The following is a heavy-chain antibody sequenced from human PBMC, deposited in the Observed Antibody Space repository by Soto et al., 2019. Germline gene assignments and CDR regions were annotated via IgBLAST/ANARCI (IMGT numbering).Heavy chain of an antibody. CDR1: GFTFSSYG. V-gene: IGHV3-33*01. J-gene: IGHJ6*02. CDR3: ARDRYCSGGSCFGMDV. D-gene: IGHD2-15*01. Sequence: LRLSCAASGFTFSSYGMHWVRQAPVKGLEWVAVIWYDGSNKYYADSVKGRFTISRDNSKNTLYLQMNSLRAEDTAVYYCARDRYCSGGSCFGMDVWGQGTTVTVSS. CDR2: IWYDGSNK.